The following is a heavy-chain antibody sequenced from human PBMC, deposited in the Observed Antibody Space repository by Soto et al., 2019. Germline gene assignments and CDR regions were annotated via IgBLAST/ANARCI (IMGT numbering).Heavy chain of an antibody. D-gene: IGHD2-21*02. CDR3: ARSGVVVTAHRGFDY. Sequence: QVQLVQSGAEVKKPGSSVKVSCKASGGTFSSYAISWVRQAPGQGLEWMGGIIPIFGTANYAQKFQGRVTITADESRSTVYMELSSLRSEGTAVYYCARSGVVVTAHRGFDYWGQGTPVTVSS. V-gene: IGHV1-69*01. J-gene: IGHJ4*02. CDR2: IIPIFGTA. CDR1: GGTFSSYA.